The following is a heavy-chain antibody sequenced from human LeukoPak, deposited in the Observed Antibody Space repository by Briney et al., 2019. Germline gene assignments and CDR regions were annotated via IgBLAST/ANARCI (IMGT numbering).Heavy chain of an antibody. V-gene: IGHV3-23*01. J-gene: IGHJ4*02. D-gene: IGHD6-6*01. CDR1: GFTFSSYA. Sequence: GGSLRLSCAASGFTFSSYAMSWVRQAPGKGLEWVSAISGSGGSTYYADSVKGRFTISRDNSKNTLYLQMSSLRAEDTAVYYCAKGDSSSSGYFDYWGQGTLVTVSS. CDR3: AKGDSSSSGYFDY. CDR2: ISGSGGST.